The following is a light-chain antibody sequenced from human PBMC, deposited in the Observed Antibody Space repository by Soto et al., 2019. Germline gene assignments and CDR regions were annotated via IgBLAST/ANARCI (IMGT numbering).Light chain of an antibody. CDR3: QQADTIPFT. CDR1: QDISSL. CDR2: AAT. Sequence: GDRVTITCLASQDISSLLAWYQHKPGKAPKLLIYAATTLQSGVPSRFSGSESGTEFTLTISSLQPDDFATYYCQQADTIPFTFGPGTKVDMK. V-gene: IGKV1-12*01. J-gene: IGKJ3*01.